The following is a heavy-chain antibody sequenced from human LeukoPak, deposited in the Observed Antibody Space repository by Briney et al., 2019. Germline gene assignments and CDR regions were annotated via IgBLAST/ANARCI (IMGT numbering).Heavy chain of an antibody. CDR3: ARALPAYCGGDCYSYYFDY. J-gene: IGHJ4*02. V-gene: IGHV4-59*01. D-gene: IGHD2-21*02. Sequence: KPSETLSLTCTVSGGSISSYYWSWIRQPPGKGLEWIGYIYYSGSTNYNPSLKSRVTISVDTSKNQFSLKLSSVTAADTAVYYCARALPAYCGGDCYSYYFDYWGQGTLVTVSS. CDR1: GGSISSYY. CDR2: IYYSGST.